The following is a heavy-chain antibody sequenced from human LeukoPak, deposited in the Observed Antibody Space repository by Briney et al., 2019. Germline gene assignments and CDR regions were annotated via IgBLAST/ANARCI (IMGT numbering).Heavy chain of an antibody. J-gene: IGHJ4*02. Sequence: SETLSLTCTVSGGSISSYYWSWIRQPPGKGLEWIGYIYYSGSTNYNPSLKSRVTISVDTSKNQFSLKLSSVTAADTAVYYCASQYESSGHYPRWGQGTLVTVSS. CDR3: ASQYESSGHYPR. CDR1: GGSISSYY. CDR2: IYYSGST. D-gene: IGHD3-22*01. V-gene: IGHV4-59*01.